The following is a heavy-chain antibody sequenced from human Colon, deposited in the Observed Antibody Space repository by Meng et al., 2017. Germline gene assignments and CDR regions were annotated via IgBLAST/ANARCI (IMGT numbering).Heavy chain of an antibody. J-gene: IGHJ4*02. V-gene: IGHV3-73*01. D-gene: IGHD3-22*01. CDR1: GFTFSGSA. Sequence: GESLKIYCAASGFTFSGSALHWVRQASGKGLEWVGRIRSKANSYATAYAAAVEGSFTISRDESQNTAYLEMTSLKTEDTAVYYCSKTTADGSSGYYPYWGQGTQVTVSS. CDR2: IRSKANSYAT. CDR3: SKTTADGSSGYYPY.